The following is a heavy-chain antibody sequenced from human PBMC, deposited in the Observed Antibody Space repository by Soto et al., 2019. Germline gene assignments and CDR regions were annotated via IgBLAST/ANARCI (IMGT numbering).Heavy chain of an antibody. V-gene: IGHV1-69*13. D-gene: IGHD6-6*01. CDR1: GGTFSSYA. CDR3: AKSIAARPRRDYYYGMDV. Sequence: SVKVSCKASGGTFSSYAISWVRQAPGQGLEWMGGIIPIFGTANYAQKFQGRVTITADESTSTAYMELSSLRSEDTAVYYCAKSIAARPRRDYYYGMDVWGQGTTVTVSS. CDR2: IIPIFGTA. J-gene: IGHJ6*02.